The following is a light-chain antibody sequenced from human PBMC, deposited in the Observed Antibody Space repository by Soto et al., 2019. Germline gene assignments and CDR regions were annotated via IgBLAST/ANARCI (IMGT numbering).Light chain of an antibody. Sequence: QSVLSQPASVSGSPGQSVTISCTGTSSDIGGYNLVSWYHHHPGQAPKLVIYEVNNRPSVDSNRFSGSKSGNTASLTIAGLQPEDEGEYYCCSYAGGRSFVVFGGGTKVTVL. CDR2: EVN. V-gene: IGLV2-23*02. J-gene: IGLJ3*02. CDR1: SSDIGGYNL. CDR3: CSYAGGRSFVV.